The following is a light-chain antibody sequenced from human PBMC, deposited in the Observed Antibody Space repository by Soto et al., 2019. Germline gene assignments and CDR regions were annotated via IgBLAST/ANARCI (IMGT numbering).Light chain of an antibody. V-gene: IGKV1-12*01. CDR1: QGISRW. CDR2: EAS. Sequence: DIQMTQSPSSVSASVGDRVTITCRASQGISRWLAWYQQKPGKAPNLLIYEASTLQSGVPSRFSGSGSGTDFTLNISSLQPEDFATYYCQQVDTFPLTFGGGTKVEIK. CDR3: QQVDTFPLT. J-gene: IGKJ4*01.